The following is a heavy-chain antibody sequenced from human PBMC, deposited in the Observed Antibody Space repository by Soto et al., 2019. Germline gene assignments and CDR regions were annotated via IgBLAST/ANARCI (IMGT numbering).Heavy chain of an antibody. CDR1: GGTFTNYD. J-gene: IGHJ4*02. CDR2: IIPLFGSP. CDR3: AWTLAFCGGNCYLPNFDT. V-gene: IGHV1-69*01. D-gene: IGHD2-21*01. Sequence: QVQLVQSGTEVQKPGSSVKLSCKTSGGTFTNYDISWVRQAPGQGLEWMGGIIPLFGSPHYSPKFEGRVTITADEVSTTAHLELSSLRFHDTAVYLCAWTLAFCGGNCYLPNFDTWGQGTLVIVPS.